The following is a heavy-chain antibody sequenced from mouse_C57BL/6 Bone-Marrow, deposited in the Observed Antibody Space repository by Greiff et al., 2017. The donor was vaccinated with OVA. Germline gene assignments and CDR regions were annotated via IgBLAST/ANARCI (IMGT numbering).Heavy chain of an antibody. CDR3: ARGTSTGTFDY. V-gene: IGHV5-4*01. CDR1: GFTFSSYA. CDR2: ISDGGSYT. J-gene: IGHJ2*01. Sequence: EVQLQESGGGLVKPGGSLKLSCAASGFTFSSYAMSWVRQTPEKRLEWVATISDGGSYTYYPDNVKGRFTISRDNAKNNLYLQMSHLKSEDTAMYYCARGTSTGTFDYWGQGTTLTVSS. D-gene: IGHD4-1*01.